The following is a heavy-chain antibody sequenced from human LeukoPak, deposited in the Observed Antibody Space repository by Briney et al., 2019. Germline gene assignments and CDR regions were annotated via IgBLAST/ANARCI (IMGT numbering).Heavy chain of an antibody. J-gene: IGHJ4*02. Sequence: GGSLRLSCAASGFTFSTYWMHWVRQVPGKGLVWVSRINSDGTSTSYADSVRGRFTISRDNAKNSLYLQMNSLRAEDTAVYYCARGAAGYVGASSFDYWGQGTLVTVSS. CDR1: GFTFSTYW. V-gene: IGHV3-74*01. D-gene: IGHD1-26*01. CDR2: INSDGTST. CDR3: ARGAAGYVGASSFDY.